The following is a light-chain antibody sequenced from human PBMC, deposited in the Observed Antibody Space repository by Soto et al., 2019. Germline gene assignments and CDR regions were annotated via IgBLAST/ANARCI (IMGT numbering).Light chain of an antibody. CDR3: QQLKTLFT. CDR1: QGIGSY. V-gene: IGKV1-9*01. Sequence: DIQLTQSPSFLSASVGDRVTITCRASQGIGSYLAWYQQKPGKAPKVLIYGAYILQSGVPSRFSGSGSGTEFTLTINSLQPEDFATYYCQQLKTLFTFGPGTKVDI. CDR2: GAY. J-gene: IGKJ3*01.